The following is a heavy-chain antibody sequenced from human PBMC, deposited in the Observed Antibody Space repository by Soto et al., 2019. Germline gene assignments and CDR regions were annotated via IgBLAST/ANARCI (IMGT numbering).Heavy chain of an antibody. J-gene: IGHJ5*02. V-gene: IGHV3-30*18. CDR2: ISYDGNHK. CDR3: AKALSDFDFWSGSEFDP. Sequence: LRLSCAASGITFNSYAMHWVRQAPGKGLEWVALISYDGNHKFYANSVKGRFTISRDSSKSTLFLQMDSLRPEDTAVYYCAKALSDFDFWSGSEFDPWGQGTLVTVSS. CDR1: GITFNSYA. D-gene: IGHD3-3*01.